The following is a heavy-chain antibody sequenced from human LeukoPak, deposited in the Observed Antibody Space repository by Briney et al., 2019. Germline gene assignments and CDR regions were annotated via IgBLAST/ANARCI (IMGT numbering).Heavy chain of an antibody. CDR3: ARDIAAGPPYYYYGMDV. V-gene: IGHV1-18*01. Sequence: ASVKVSCKASGYTFTSYGISWVRQAPGQGLEWMGWISAYNGNTNYAQKLQGRVTMTTDTSTSTAYMELRSLRSDDTAVYYCARDIAAGPPYYYYGMDVWGQGTTVTVSS. CDR2: ISAYNGNT. J-gene: IGHJ6*02. D-gene: IGHD6-13*01. CDR1: GYTFTSYG.